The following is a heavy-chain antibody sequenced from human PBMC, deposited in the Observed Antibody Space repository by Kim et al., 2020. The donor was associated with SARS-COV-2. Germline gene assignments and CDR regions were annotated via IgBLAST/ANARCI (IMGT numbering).Heavy chain of an antibody. CDR2: ISYDGSNK. CDR3: AKDRVVGATTADY. CDR1: GFTFSSYG. J-gene: IGHJ4*02. Sequence: GGSLRLSCAASGFTFSSYGMHWVRQAPGKGLEWVAVISYDGSNKYYADSVKGRFTISRDNSKNTLYLQMNSLRAEDTAVYYCAKDRVVGATTADYWGQGTLVTVSS. V-gene: IGHV3-30*18. D-gene: IGHD1-26*01.